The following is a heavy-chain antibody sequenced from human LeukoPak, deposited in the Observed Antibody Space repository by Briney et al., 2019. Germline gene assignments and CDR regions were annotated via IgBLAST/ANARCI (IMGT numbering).Heavy chain of an antibody. CDR2: IKQDGSEK. Sequence: GGSLRLSCAASGFTFSSYWMSWVRQAPGKGLEWVANIKQDGSEKYYVDSVKGRFTISRDNAKNSLYLQMNSLRAEDTAVYYCARARIAARTYYFDYWGPGTLVTVSS. CDR1: GFTFSSYW. CDR3: ARARIAARTYYFDY. D-gene: IGHD6-6*01. J-gene: IGHJ4*02. V-gene: IGHV3-7*01.